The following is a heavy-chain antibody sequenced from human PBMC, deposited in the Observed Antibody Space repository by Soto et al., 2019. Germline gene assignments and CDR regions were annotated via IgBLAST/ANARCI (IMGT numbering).Heavy chain of an antibody. CDR3: ARAEIRGNSFGWLDY. CDR1: GFTFSTYP. V-gene: IGHV3-30-3*01. J-gene: IGHJ4*02. Sequence: GGSLRPSLAAPGFTFSTYPLPWVRQAPGKGRGWVGTILYDGSKTDYADSVKARFTIPRENSKTTPYVQITSLRAEDTAIYSVARAEIRGNSFGWLDYWGQGTLVTVSS. D-gene: IGHD3-10*01. CDR2: ILYDGSKT.